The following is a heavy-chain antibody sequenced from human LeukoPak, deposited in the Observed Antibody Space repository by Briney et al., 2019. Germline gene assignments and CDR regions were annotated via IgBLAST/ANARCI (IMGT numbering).Heavy chain of an antibody. CDR2: ISYDGSNK. CDR1: GFTFSSYA. J-gene: IGHJ6*02. V-gene: IGHV3-30-3*02. D-gene: IGHD2-8*01. CDR3: AKSTRILNSYGMDV. Sequence: GGSLRLSCAASGFTFSSYAMHWVRQAPGKGLEWVAVISYDGSNKYYADSVKGRFTISRDNSKNTLYLQMNSLRAEDTAVYYCAKSTRILNSYGMDVWGQGTTVTVSS.